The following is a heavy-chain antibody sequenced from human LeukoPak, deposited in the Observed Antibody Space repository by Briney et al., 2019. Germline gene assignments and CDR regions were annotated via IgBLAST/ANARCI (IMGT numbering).Heavy chain of an antibody. CDR3: ARVPYYYGSGSPRWGYYFDY. CDR2: IYYSGST. V-gene: IGHV4-39*01. Sequence: SETLSLTCTVSGGSISSSSYYWGWIRQPPGKGLEWIGSIYYSGSTYYNPSLKSRVTISVDTSKNQFSLKLSSVTAADTAVYYCARVPYYYGSGSPRWGYYFDYWGQGTLVTVSS. CDR1: GGSISSSSYY. D-gene: IGHD3-10*01. J-gene: IGHJ4*02.